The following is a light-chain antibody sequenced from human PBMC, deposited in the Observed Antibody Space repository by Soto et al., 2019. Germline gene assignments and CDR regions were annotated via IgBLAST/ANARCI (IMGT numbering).Light chain of an antibody. J-gene: IGKJ5*01. V-gene: IGKV3-11*01. CDR1: QSVSSD. Sequence: EIVLTQSAATLSVSPGGIASRSCGASQSVSSDLAWYHQKPGQAPRLLIYGASNRATGVPVRFSGSGSGTDFTLTIRRLEPEDFAVYYCQQRNDWRRGTFGQGTRLEIK. CDR3: QQRNDWRRGT. CDR2: GAS.